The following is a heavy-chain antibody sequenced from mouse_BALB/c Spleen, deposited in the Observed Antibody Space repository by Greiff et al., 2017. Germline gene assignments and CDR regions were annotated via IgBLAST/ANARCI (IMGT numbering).Heavy chain of an antibody. CDR1: GYTFTSYV. Sequence: VQLQQSGPELVKPGASVKMSCKASGYTFTSYVMHWVKQKPGQGLEWIGYINPYNDGTKYNEKFKGKATLTSDKSSSTAYMELSSLTSEDSAVYYCARGGYYYGSSFGNFDYWGQGTTLTVSS. J-gene: IGHJ2*01. CDR2: INPYNDGT. V-gene: IGHV1-14*01. D-gene: IGHD1-1*01. CDR3: ARGGYYYGSSFGNFDY.